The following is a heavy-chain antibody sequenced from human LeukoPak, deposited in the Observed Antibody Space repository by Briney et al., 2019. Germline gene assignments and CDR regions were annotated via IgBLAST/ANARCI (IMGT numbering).Heavy chain of an antibody. CDR2: IYYSGST. CDR3: ARHGSSGYYYDVDY. Sequence: SETLSLTCTVSGGSISSSSYYWGWLRQPPGKGLEWIGSIYYSGSTYYNPSLKSRVTISVDTSKNQFSLKLSSVTAADTAAYYCARHGSSGYYYDVDYWGQGTLVTVSS. CDR1: GGSISSSSYY. V-gene: IGHV4-39*01. J-gene: IGHJ4*02. D-gene: IGHD3-22*01.